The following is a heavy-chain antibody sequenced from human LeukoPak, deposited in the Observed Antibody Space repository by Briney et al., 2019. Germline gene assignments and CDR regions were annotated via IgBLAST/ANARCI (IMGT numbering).Heavy chain of an antibody. Sequence: GGSLRLPCAASGFTFSSYAMSWVRQAPGKGLEWVSAISGSGGSTYYADSVKGRFTISRDNSKNTLYLQMNSLRAEDTAVYYCAKDSLDYYDSSGYYYYYGMDVWGQGTTVTVSS. CDR2: ISGSGGST. CDR3: AKDSLDYYDSSGYYYYYGMDV. J-gene: IGHJ6*02. CDR1: GFTFSSYA. D-gene: IGHD3-22*01. V-gene: IGHV3-23*01.